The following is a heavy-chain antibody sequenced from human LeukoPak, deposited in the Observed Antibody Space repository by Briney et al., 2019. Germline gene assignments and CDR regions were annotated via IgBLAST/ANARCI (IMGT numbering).Heavy chain of an antibody. CDR3: ARRTSRYYMDV. V-gene: IGHV4-39*01. Sequence: SETLSLTCTVSGGSISSSSYYWGGIRQPRGKGLEWIGSIYYTGHTYYPPSLKSRLTISVDTSKTQFSLKLSSVPAADTAVYYCARRTSRYYMDVWGKGTTVTVSS. D-gene: IGHD2-2*01. CDR1: GGSISSSSYY. CDR2: IYYTGHT. J-gene: IGHJ6*03.